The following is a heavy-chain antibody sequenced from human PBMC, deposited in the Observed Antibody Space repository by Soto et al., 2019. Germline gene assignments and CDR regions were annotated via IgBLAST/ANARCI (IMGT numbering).Heavy chain of an antibody. CDR3: ASSAAGTAGYSSGWPLYYYYYGMDV. V-gene: IGHV1-46*03. CDR1: GYTFTSYY. D-gene: IGHD6-19*01. J-gene: IGHJ6*02. CDR2: INPSGGST. Sequence: ASVKVSCKASGYTFTSYYMHWVRQAPGQGLEWMGIINPSGGSTSYAQKFQGRVTMTRDTSTSTVYMELSSLRSEDTAVYYCASSAAGTAGYSSGWPLYYYYYGMDVWGQGTTVTVSS.